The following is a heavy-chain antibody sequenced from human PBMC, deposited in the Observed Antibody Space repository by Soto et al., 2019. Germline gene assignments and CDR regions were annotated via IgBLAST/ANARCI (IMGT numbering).Heavy chain of an antibody. CDR3: ARVRDRRQLLFDY. CDR2: INHSGST. CDR1: GGSFSGYY. J-gene: IGHJ4*02. D-gene: IGHD6-6*01. Sequence: SETLSLTCAVYGGSFSGYYWTWIRQPPGTGLEWIGEINHSGSTNYNPSLKSRVTISVDTSKNQFSLKLSSVTAADTAVYYCARVRDRRQLLFDYWGQGTLVTVSS. V-gene: IGHV4-34*01.